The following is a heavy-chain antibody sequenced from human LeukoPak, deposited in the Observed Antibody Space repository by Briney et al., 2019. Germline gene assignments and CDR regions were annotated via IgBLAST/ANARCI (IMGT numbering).Heavy chain of an antibody. J-gene: IGHJ4*02. CDR3: ARDPPYDFWSGYYDSFDY. Sequence: PGGSLRLSCAASGFTFSSYWMHWVRQAPGKGLVWVSRIISDGSSTSYADSVKGRFTISRDNAKNTLYLQMNSLRAEDTAVYYCARDPPYDFWSGYYDSFDYWGQGTLVTVSS. D-gene: IGHD3-3*01. CDR1: GFTFSSYW. CDR2: IISDGSST. V-gene: IGHV3-74*01.